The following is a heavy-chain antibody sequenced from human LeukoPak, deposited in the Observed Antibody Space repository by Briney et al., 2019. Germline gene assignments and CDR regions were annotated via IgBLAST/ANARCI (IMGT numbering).Heavy chain of an antibody. V-gene: IGHV4-38-2*02. CDR2: IYHSGST. CDR3: ARMTLMATLDY. J-gene: IGHJ4*02. Sequence: SETLSLTCTVSGYSISSGYYWGWIRQPPGKGLEWIGSIYHSGSTYYNPSLKSRVTISVDTSKNQFSLKLSSVTAADTAVYYCARMTLMATLDYWGQGTLVTVSS. CDR1: GYSISSGYY. D-gene: IGHD5-24*01.